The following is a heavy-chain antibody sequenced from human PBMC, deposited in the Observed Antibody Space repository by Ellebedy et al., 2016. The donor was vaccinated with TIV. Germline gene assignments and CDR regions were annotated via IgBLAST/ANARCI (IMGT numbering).Heavy chain of an antibody. D-gene: IGHD3-10*01. CDR3: AKGGGVWFGGD. Sequence: GESLKISXAASGFTFSTYAIHWVRQAPGKGLEWVAVISYDGSSKFYANSLKGRLTISRDNYRNTLYLQMNSLRTEDTAIYYCAKGGGVWFGGDWGQGTLVTVSS. CDR2: ISYDGSSK. V-gene: IGHV3-30-3*01. J-gene: IGHJ4*02. CDR1: GFTFSTYA.